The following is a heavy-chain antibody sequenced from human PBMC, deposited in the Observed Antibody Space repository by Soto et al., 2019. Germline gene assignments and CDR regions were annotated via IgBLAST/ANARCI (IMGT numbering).Heavy chain of an antibody. CDR1: GFTFSSYG. CDR2: IWYDGSNK. J-gene: IGHJ5*02. D-gene: IGHD3-10*01. Sequence: PGGSLRLSWASSGFTFSSYGMHLVRQAPGKGLEWVAVIWYDGSNKYYADSVKGRFTISRDNSKNTLYLQMNSLRAEDTAVYYCARDEDYGSGSSWFDPWGQGTLVTVSS. CDR3: ARDEDYGSGSSWFDP. V-gene: IGHV3-33*01.